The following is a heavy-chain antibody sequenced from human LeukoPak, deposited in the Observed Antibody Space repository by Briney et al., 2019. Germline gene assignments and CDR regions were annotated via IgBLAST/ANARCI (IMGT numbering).Heavy chain of an antibody. CDR1: GFTFSSYA. J-gene: IGHJ6*03. CDR3: ARVPPNYYYYYMDV. V-gene: IGHV3-64*01. Sequence: PGGSLRLSCAASGFTFSSYAMHWVRQAPGKGLEYVSAISSNGGSTYYANSVKGRFTFSRDNSKNTLYLQMGSLRAEDMAVYYCARVPPNYYYYYMDVWGKGTTVTVSS. CDR2: ISSNGGST.